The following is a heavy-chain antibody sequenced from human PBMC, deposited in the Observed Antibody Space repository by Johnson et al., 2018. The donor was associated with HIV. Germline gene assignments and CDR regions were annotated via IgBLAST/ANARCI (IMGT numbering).Heavy chain of an antibody. J-gene: IGHJ3*02. CDR3: AREFGQASSYAFDI. CDR2: IKQDGSEK. Sequence: MLLVESGGGLVKPGGSLRLSCAASGFTLSSYWMSWVRQAPGKGLEWVANIKQDGSEKYYVDSVKGRFTISRDNAKNSLYLQMNSLRAEDTAVYYCAREFGQASSYAFDIWGQGTLVTVSS. D-gene: IGHD3/OR15-3a*01. V-gene: IGHV3-7*01. CDR1: GFTLSSYW.